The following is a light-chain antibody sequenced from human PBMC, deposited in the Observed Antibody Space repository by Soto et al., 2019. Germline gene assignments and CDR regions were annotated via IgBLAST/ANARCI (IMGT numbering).Light chain of an antibody. V-gene: IGKV3-20*01. Sequence: EIVLTQSPGTLSLSPGERATLSCRASQSVSSSYLAWYQQKPGQAPRLLIYGASSRATGIPDRFSGSGSGTDFTLPISRLEPEDLAVYYCQQYGSAPGTFGQGTKVEIK. CDR3: QQYGSAPGT. CDR1: QSVSSSY. CDR2: GAS. J-gene: IGKJ1*01.